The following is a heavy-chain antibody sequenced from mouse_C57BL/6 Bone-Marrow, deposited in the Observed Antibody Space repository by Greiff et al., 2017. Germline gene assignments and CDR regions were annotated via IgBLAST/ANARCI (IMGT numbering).Heavy chain of an antibody. J-gene: IGHJ4*01. V-gene: IGHV5-2*03. D-gene: IGHD1-3*01. Sequence: EVMLVESGGGLVQPGESLKLSCESNEYAFPSHDMPWVRKTPEKRLELVAAINRDGGSTYYPDTMERRFIISRDNTKKTLYLQMSSLRSEDTALYYCARWGVKDAMDYWGQGTSVTVSS. CDR1: EYAFPSHD. CDR2: INRDGGST. CDR3: ARWGVKDAMDY.